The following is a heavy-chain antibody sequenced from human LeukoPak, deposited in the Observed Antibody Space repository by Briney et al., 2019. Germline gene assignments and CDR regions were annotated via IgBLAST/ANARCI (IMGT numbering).Heavy chain of an antibody. CDR3: AREYYYDSSGYPRGFDY. J-gene: IGHJ4*02. Sequence: SETLSLTCTVSGGSISSYYWSWIRRPAGKGLEWIGRIYISGSTDYNVSLKSRITISMDTSKNQFSLEMSSVTAADTAVYYCAREYYYDSSGYPRGFDYWGQGTLVTVSS. CDR2: IYISGST. V-gene: IGHV4-4*07. CDR1: GGSISSYY. D-gene: IGHD3-22*01.